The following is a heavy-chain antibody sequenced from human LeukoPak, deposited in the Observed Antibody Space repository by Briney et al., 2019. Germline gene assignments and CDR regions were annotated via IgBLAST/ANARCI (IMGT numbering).Heavy chain of an antibody. D-gene: IGHD7-27*01. CDR3: ARGPETGESFDY. CDR1: GGSISSHY. CDR2: IYYSGST. J-gene: IGHJ4*02. V-gene: IGHV4-59*11. Sequence: SETLSLTCTVSGGSISSHYWSWLRQPPGKGLEWIGYIYYSGSTNYNPSLKSRVTISVDTSKNQFSLKLSSVTAADTAVYYCARGPETGESFDYWGQGTLVTVSS.